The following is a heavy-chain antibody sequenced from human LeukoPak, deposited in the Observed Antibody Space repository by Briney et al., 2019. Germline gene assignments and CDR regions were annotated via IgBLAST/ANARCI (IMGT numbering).Heavy chain of an antibody. CDR3: ARSLVRGDTYRYFDL. CDR2: ISAYNGNT. V-gene: IGHV1-18*01. Sequence: ASVKVSCKASGYTFTSYGISWVRQAPGQGLEWMGWISAYNGNTNYAQKLQGRVTMTTDTSTSTAYMELRSLRSDDTAVYYCARSLVRGDTYRYFDLWGQGTLVTVSS. D-gene: IGHD3-10*01. CDR1: GYTFTSYG. J-gene: IGHJ2*01.